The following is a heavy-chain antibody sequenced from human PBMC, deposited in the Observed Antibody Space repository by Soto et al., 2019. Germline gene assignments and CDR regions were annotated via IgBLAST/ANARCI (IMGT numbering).Heavy chain of an antibody. CDR3: ARYNRYCGTWLEGWFAP. CDR2: IHPGDSDT. CDR1: GYSFTNYW. D-gene: IGHD3-16*02. V-gene: IGHV5-51*01. J-gene: IGHJ5*02. Sequence: GDSLKISCQGSGYSFTNYWVGWVRQIPGRGLEWMGIIHPGDSDTRYSPFFQGQVTISADKSISTAYLQWSSLTASDPAMYYCARYNRYCGTWLEGWFAPGGQGTLVTVSS.